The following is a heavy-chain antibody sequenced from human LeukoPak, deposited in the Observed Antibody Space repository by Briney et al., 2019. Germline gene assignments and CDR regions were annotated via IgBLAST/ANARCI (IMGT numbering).Heavy chain of an antibody. CDR3: ARGAPRPNYYFDY. D-gene: IGHD4/OR15-4a*01. J-gene: IGHJ4*02. CDR2: IYTSGTT. CDR1: GGSISRGSFT. Sequence: SQTLSLTCTVSGGSISRGSFTWSWIRQPAGKGLEGIGRIYTSGTTNYNPSLKSRVTMSVDTSKNQFSLKLSSVTAADTAVYYCARGAPRPNYYFDYWGQGTLVTVSS. V-gene: IGHV4-61*02.